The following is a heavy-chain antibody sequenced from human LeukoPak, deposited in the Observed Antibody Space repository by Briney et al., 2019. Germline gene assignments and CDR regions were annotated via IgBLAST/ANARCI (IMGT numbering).Heavy chain of an antibody. V-gene: IGHV4-34*01. D-gene: IGHD1-26*01. CDR3: ARGRATADY. Sequence: SETLSLTCAVYGGSFSGYYWSWIRQPPGKGLEWIGEINHSGSTNYNPSLKSRVTISVDTSKNQFSMKLSSVTAADTAVYYCARGRATADYWGQGTLVTVSS. CDR1: GGSFSGYY. CDR2: INHSGST. J-gene: IGHJ4*02.